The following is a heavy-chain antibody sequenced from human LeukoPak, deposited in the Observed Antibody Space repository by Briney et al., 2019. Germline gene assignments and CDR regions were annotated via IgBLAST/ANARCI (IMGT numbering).Heavy chain of an antibody. Sequence: PGGSLRPSCAAAGFTFSNYWMHWVRQAPGKGLEWVAVISYDGSNKYYADSVKGRFTISRDNSKNTLYLQMNSLRAEDTAVYYCAKEKAIAAAGTGWFDPWGQGTLVTVSS. CDR2: ISYDGSNK. CDR1: GFTFSNYW. V-gene: IGHV3-30*18. D-gene: IGHD6-13*01. CDR3: AKEKAIAAAGTGWFDP. J-gene: IGHJ5*02.